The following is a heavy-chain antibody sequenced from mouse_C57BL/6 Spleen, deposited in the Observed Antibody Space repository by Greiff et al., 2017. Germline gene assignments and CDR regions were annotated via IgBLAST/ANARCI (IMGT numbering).Heavy chain of an antibody. J-gene: IGHJ1*03. CDR1: GFTFSSYT. Sequence: EVQLVESGGGLVKPGGSLKLSCAASGFTFSSYTMSWVRQTPEKRLEWVATISGGGGNTYYPDSVKGRFTISRDNAKNTLYLQMSSLRSEDTALYYCARPPYGNYVWYFDVWGTGTTVTVSS. D-gene: IGHD2-1*01. CDR3: ARPPYGNYVWYFDV. V-gene: IGHV5-9*01. CDR2: ISGGGGNT.